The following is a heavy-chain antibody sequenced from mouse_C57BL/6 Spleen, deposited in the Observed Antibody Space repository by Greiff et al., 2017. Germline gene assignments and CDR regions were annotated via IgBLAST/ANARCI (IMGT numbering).Heavy chain of an antibody. CDR3: VSGANWDWFAY. V-gene: IGHV10-3*01. CDR2: IRSKSSNYAT. CDR1: GFTFNTYA. Sequence: EVQGVESGGGLVQPKGSLKLSCAASGFTFNTYAMHWVRQAPGKGLEWVARIRSKSSNYATYYADSVNDRFTISRDDSQSMLYLQMNNLKTEDTAMYYCVSGANWDWFAYWGQGTLVTVSA. J-gene: IGHJ3*01. D-gene: IGHD4-1*01.